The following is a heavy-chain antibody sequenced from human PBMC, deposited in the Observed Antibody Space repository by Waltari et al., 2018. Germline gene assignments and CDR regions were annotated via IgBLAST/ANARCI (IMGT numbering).Heavy chain of an antibody. CDR1: GGSFSGYY. CDR3: ARHAERGYCSSTSCYFGY. J-gene: IGHJ4*02. Sequence: QVQLQQWGAGLLKPSETLSLTCAVYGGSFSGYYWSWIRQPPGKGLEWIGEINHSGSTNYNPSLKSRVTISVETSKNQFSLKLSSVTAADTAVYYCARHAERGYCSSTSCYFGYWGQGTLVTVSS. V-gene: IGHV4-34*01. CDR2: INHSGST. D-gene: IGHD2-2*01.